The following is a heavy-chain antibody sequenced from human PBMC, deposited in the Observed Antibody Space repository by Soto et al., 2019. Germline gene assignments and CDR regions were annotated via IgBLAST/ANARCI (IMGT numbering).Heavy chain of an antibody. CDR2: IDHSGNI. D-gene: IGHD3-16*01. Sequence: QVQLQQWGAGLLKPSETLSLTCAVYGGSFSGYFWSWIRQPPGKGPEWIGEIDHSGNINYNPSLKSRATISVDTSTNQFSLKLNSVTAADTAVYYCSRGRDAYKMGNYWGQGTLVTVSS. V-gene: IGHV4-34*02. CDR3: SRGRDAYKMGNY. CDR1: GGSFSGYF. J-gene: IGHJ4*02.